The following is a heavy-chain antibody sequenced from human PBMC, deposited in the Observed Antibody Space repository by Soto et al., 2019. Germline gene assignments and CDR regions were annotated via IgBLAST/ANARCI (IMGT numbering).Heavy chain of an antibody. CDR1: GFTFSSFA. V-gene: IGHV3-30*02. CDR3: AKPHRRTSGYYYYAMDV. Sequence: GGSLRLSCAASGFTFSSFAMHWVRQAPGKGLEWVALIWYDGSNKYYADSVKGRFTISRGNSNNTLYLQMNSLGAEDTAVYYCAKPHRRTSGYYYYAMDVWGQGTTVTVSS. J-gene: IGHJ6*02. CDR2: IWYDGSNK.